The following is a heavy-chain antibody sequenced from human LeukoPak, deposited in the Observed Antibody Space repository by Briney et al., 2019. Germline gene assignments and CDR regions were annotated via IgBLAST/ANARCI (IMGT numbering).Heavy chain of an antibody. CDR2: ISGSGGST. CDR3: AKDDRWLQFCC. V-gene: IGHV3-23*01. Sequence: GGSLRLSCAASGFTFSSYAMSWVRQAPGKGLEWVSAISGSGGSTYYADSVKGRFTISRDNSRNTVYLQMNSLRAEDTAVYYCAKDDRWLQFCCWGQGTLVTVSA. J-gene: IGHJ4*02. CDR1: GFTFSSYA. D-gene: IGHD5-24*01.